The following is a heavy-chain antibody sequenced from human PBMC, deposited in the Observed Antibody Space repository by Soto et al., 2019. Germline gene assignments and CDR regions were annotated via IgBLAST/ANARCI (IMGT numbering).Heavy chain of an antibody. CDR3: AREGGYCSGGRCYTRGKYYYYYGMDV. J-gene: IGHJ6*02. Sequence: GGSLRLSCAASGFTFSSYSMNWVRQAPGKGLEWVSSISSSSSYIYYADSVKGRFTISRDNAKNSLYLQMNSLRAEDTAVYYCAREGGYCSGGRCYTRGKYYYYYGMDVWGQGTTVTVSS. CDR2: ISSSSSYI. V-gene: IGHV3-21*01. D-gene: IGHD2-15*01. CDR1: GFTFSSYS.